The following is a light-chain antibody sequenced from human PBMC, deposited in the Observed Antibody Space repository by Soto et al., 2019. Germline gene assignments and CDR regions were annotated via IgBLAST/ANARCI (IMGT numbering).Light chain of an antibody. CDR2: GAS. V-gene: IGKV3-15*01. Sequence: EIVRTQSPATLFVSPGERATLSCRASQTVSDDLAWYQQKPGQAPRLLIYGASTRATDIPARFSGGGSGTEFTLTISSLQSEDYALYYCQQYHDWPPITFGPGTNVNI. J-gene: IGKJ3*01. CDR1: QTVSDD. CDR3: QQYHDWPPIT.